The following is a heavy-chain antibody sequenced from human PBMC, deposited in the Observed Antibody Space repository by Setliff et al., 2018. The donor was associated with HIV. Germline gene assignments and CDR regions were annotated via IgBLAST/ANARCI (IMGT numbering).Heavy chain of an antibody. CDR2: IGPYNDRT. Sequence: GASVKVSCKTSGYMFIAYGMSWVRRAPGQGLEWMGWIGPYNDRTEYAQEFQGRISITWDSSGNTLFLELGPLRSDDSATYYCVRAFDQDFHNWGQGTVVTVSS. V-gene: IGHV1-18*01. J-gene: IGHJ1*01. D-gene: IGHD3-9*01. CDR1: GYMFIAYG. CDR3: VRAFDQDFHN.